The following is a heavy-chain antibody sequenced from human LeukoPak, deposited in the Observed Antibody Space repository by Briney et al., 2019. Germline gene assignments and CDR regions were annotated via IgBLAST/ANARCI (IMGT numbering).Heavy chain of an antibody. CDR1: GGSISSSSHY. Sequence: KPSETLSLTCTVSGGSISSSSHYWSWIRQPPGKGLEWIGEINHSGSTNYNPSLKSRVTISVDTSKNQFSLKLSSVTAADTAVYYCARVPCVLLWFGEKRCWFDPWGQGTLVTVSS. CDR2: INHSGST. CDR3: ARVPCVLLWFGEKRCWFDP. J-gene: IGHJ5*02. V-gene: IGHV4-39*07. D-gene: IGHD3-10*01.